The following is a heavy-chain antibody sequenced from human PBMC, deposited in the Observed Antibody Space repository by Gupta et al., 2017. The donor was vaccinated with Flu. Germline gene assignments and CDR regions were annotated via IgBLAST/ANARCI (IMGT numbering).Heavy chain of an antibody. V-gene: IGHV3-48*01. Sequence: FSYYNMNWVRRAPGKGLEWVSYISSSSSSTHYSDSVKGRVTVSRDNARNSLYLQMNSLRAEDTAVYYCARDRVPTSGMDVWGQGTTVTVSS. D-gene: IGHD3-10*01. CDR3: ARDRVPTSGMDV. CDR1: FSYYN. CDR2: ISSSSSST. J-gene: IGHJ6*02.